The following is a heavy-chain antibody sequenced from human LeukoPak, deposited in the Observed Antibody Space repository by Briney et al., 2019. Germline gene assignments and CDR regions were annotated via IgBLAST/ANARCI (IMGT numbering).Heavy chain of an antibody. CDR3: AKDRGRAAQIIQFDY. Sequence: PGGSLRLSCAASGFTFSSHGMNWVRQAPGKGLEWVSGISPSGGITYYADSVKGRFTISRDNSKNTLYLQMNSLRAEDTAVYYCAKDRGRAAQIIQFDYWGQGTLVTVSS. CDR1: GFTFSSHG. J-gene: IGHJ4*02. CDR2: ISPSGGIT. V-gene: IGHV3-23*01. D-gene: IGHD6-13*01.